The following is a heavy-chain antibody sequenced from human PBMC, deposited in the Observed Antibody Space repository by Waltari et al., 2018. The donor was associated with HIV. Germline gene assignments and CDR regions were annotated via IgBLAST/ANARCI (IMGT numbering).Heavy chain of an antibody. J-gene: IGHJ4*02. CDR2: LSHGGST. D-gene: IGHD3-10*01. CDR1: GGSFSGYY. V-gene: IGHV4-34*02. CDR3: ASAPPYSCGSGSPWKYFLC. Sequence: QVQLQQFGAGLLKPSETLFLPCGVYGGSFSGYYWSWIRQPPTQGVEWIGELSHGGSTNHNPAIKSGCIISWDTSKNQCSLRLNSVAAADTAVYFCASAPPYSCGSGSPWKYFLCWGQGTLVTVSA.